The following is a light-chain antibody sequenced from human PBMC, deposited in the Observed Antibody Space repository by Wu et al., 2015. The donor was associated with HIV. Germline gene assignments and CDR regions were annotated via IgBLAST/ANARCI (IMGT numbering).Light chain of an antibody. CDR2: DAS. J-gene: IGKJ5*01. Sequence: ETVLTQSPATLSFSPGETATLSCRASRSVNYALAWYQQISGQAPRLLIYDASNRAPGIPDRFSDSGSGTDFILTINSLEPEDSAIYYCQQHANWPLTFGQGTRLEIK. CDR3: QQHANWPLT. V-gene: IGKV3-11*01. CDR1: RSVNYA.